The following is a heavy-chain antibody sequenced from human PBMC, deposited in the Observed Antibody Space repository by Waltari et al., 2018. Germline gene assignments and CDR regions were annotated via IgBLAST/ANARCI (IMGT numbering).Heavy chain of an antibody. CDR2: IYTSGST. CDR3: ARGPPLKIAAPAGWFDP. J-gene: IGHJ5*02. V-gene: IGHV4-4*07. CDR1: GGSISSYY. Sequence: QVQLPESGPGLVKPSETLSLTCTVSGGSISSYYWSWIRQPAGKGLEWIGRIYTSGSTNYNPSLKSRVTMSVDTSKNQFSLKLSSVTAADTAVYYCARGPPLKIAAPAGWFDPWGQGTLVTVSS. D-gene: IGHD6-13*01.